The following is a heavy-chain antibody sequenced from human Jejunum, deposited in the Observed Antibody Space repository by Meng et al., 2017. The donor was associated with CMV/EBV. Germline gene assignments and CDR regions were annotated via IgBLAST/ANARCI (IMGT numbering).Heavy chain of an antibody. CDR2: ISSGGGGTI. D-gene: IGHD3-22*01. Sequence: GSFEMNWVRQPPGKGLEWVSHISSGGGGTIYYTDSVKGRFTMSRDNSKKTVDLQMNSLRAEDTALYYCAKGMYYYDSSGYRLFDSWGQGTLVTVSS. V-gene: IGHV3-48*03. CDR3: AKGMYYYDSSGYRLFDS. J-gene: IGHJ4*02. CDR1: GSFE.